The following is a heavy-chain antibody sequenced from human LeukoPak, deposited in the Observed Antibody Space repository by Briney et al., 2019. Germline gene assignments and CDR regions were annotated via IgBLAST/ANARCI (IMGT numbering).Heavy chain of an antibody. D-gene: IGHD6-13*01. Sequence: GASLQISCKGSGSRFTTYWIGWVRQMPGKGLGGVGIIYPGDSDTTYSPSFQGQVTISADKSISTAYLQWSSLKASDSAMYYCGRIPAAGSLKGSFDIWGQGTMVTVSS. J-gene: IGHJ3*02. CDR1: GSRFTTYW. CDR3: GRIPAAGSLKGSFDI. CDR2: IYPGDSDT. V-gene: IGHV5-51*01.